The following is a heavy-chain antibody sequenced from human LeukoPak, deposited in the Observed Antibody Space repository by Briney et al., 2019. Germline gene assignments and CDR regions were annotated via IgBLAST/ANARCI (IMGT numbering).Heavy chain of an antibody. V-gene: IGHV3-9*01. CDR2: ISWNSGSI. D-gene: IGHD4-17*01. Sequence: PGGSLRLSCAASGFTFDDYAMHWVRQAPGKGLEWVSGISWNSGSIGYADSVKGRFTISRDNAKNSLYLQMNSLRAEDTALYYCAKGGDSLYYFDYWGQGTLVTVSS. J-gene: IGHJ4*02. CDR1: GFTFDDYA. CDR3: AKGGDSLYYFDY.